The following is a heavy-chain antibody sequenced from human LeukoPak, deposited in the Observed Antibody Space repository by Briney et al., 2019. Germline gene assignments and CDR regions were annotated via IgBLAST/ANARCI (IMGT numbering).Heavy chain of an antibody. CDR3: TTDRVWILQLWLY. CDR1: GFTFSNAW. D-gene: IGHD5-18*01. CDR2: IKSKTDGGTT. V-gene: IGHV3-15*01. J-gene: IGHJ4*02. Sequence: GGSLRLSCAASGFTFSNAWMSWVRQAPGKGLEWVGRIKSKTDGGTTDYAAPVKGRFTISRDDSKSTLYLQMNSLKTEDTAVYYCTTDRVWILQLWLYWGQGTLVTVSS.